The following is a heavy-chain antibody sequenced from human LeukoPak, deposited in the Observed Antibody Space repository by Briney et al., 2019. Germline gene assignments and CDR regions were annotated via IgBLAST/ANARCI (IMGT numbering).Heavy chain of an antibody. Sequence: SETLSLTCTVSGGSISSYYWSWIRQPPGKGLEWIGYIYYSGSTNYNPSLKNRVTISVDTSKNQFSLKLSSVPAADTAVYYCARSPTITYYDILTGYFPYYFDYWGQGTLVTVSS. D-gene: IGHD3-9*01. V-gene: IGHV4-59*01. CDR2: IYYSGST. J-gene: IGHJ4*02. CDR3: ARSPTITYYDILTGYFPYYFDY. CDR1: GGSISSYY.